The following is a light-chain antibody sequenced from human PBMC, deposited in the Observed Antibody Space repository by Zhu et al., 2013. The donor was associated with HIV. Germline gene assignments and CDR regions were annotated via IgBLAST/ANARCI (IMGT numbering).Light chain of an antibody. CDR2: DAS. CDR1: QTINNY. V-gene: IGKV1-9*01. J-gene: IGKJ1*01. CDR3: QQGSNSPRWT. Sequence: DIQLTQSPPSLPASIGDRVTITCRASQTINNYLNWYQQQPGKAPKLLIYDASTLQSGVPSRFSGSGSGTDFTLTISSLQPEDFAVYYCQQGSNSPRWTFGQGTKVEIK.